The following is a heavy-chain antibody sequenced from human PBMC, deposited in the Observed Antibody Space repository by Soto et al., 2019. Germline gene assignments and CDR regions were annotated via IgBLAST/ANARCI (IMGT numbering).Heavy chain of an antibody. CDR3: AKDVYGYGYLDY. D-gene: IGHD5-18*01. CDR2: ISYDGSNK. CDR1: GFTFSSYG. J-gene: IGHJ4*02. Sequence: QVQLVESGGGVVQPGRSLRLSCAASGFTFSSYGMHWVRQAPGKGLEWVAVISYDGSNKYYADSVKGRFTISRDNSKNTLYLQMNSLRAEDTAVYYCAKDVYGYGYLDYWGQGTLVTVSA. V-gene: IGHV3-30*18.